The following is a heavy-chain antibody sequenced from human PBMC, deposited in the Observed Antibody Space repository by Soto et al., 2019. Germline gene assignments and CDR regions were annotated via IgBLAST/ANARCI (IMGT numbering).Heavy chain of an antibody. CDR2: ISYDGSHE. J-gene: IGHJ5*02. Sequence: PGGSLRLSCVASGFIFSTYGMHWVRRAPGKGLEWVAMISYDGSHEYYADSVKGRFTISRDNSKNTLFLQMNSLRIEDTAVYYCATLPPRIVVSLLPIPTWGQGILVTVSS. CDR1: GFIFSTYG. CDR3: ATLPPRIVVSLLPIPT. V-gene: IGHV3-30*03. D-gene: IGHD2-21*01.